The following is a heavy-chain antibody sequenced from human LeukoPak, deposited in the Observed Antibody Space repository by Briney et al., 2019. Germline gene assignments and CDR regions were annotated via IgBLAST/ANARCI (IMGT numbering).Heavy chain of an antibody. CDR3: ARVNERGSGSYYHFDY. CDR1: GYTFTGYY. D-gene: IGHD3-10*01. J-gene: IGHJ4*02. CDR2: IYPNSGGT. V-gene: IGHV1-2*02. Sequence: ASVTVSCKASGYTFTGYYMHWVRQAPGQGLEWMGGIYPNSGGTNYAQKFQGRVTMTRDTSITTAYMELSRLSSDDTAVYYCARVNERGSGSYYHFDYWGQGTLVTVSS.